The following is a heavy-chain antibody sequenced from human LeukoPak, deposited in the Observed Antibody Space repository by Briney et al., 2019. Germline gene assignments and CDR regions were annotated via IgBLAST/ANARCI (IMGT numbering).Heavy chain of an antibody. CDR1: GGSFSGYY. D-gene: IGHD3/OR15-3a*01. CDR3: ARANDFHNWFDS. J-gene: IGHJ5*01. CDR2: INHSGGT. Sequence: SETLSLICAVYGGSFSGYYWSWIRQPPGRGLEWIGEINHSGGTNYNPSLNSQVTVSVDASKNQFSLKVRSLTAADTAVYYCARANDFHNWFDSWGQGTLVTVSS. V-gene: IGHV4-34*01.